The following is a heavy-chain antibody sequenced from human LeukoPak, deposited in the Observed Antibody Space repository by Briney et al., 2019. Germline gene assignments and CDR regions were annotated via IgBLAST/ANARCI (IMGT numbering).Heavy chain of an antibody. Sequence: GASVKVSCKXSGYTFTGYYMHWVRQAPGQGLEWMGWINPNSGGTNYAQKFQGRVTMTRDTSISTAYMELSRLRSDDTAVYYCARDAITMVRGVAHNWFDPWGQGTQVTVSS. V-gene: IGHV1-2*02. CDR1: GYTFTGYY. J-gene: IGHJ5*02. CDR3: ARDAITMVRGVAHNWFDP. CDR2: INPNSGGT. D-gene: IGHD3-10*01.